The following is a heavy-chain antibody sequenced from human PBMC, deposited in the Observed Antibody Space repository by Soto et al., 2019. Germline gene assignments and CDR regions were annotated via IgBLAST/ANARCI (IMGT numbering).Heavy chain of an antibody. J-gene: IGHJ6*02. Sequence: ASVKVSCKASGYTFTGYYMHWVRQAPGQGLEWMGWINPNSGGTNYAQKFQGWVTMTRDTSISTAYMELSRLRSDDTAVYYCARDRKRTYYDFWSGYFKGVNFYYYGMDVWGQGTTVTV. CDR2: INPNSGGT. CDR1: GYTFTGYY. V-gene: IGHV1-2*04. CDR3: ARDRKRTYYDFWSGYFKGVNFYYYGMDV. D-gene: IGHD3-3*01.